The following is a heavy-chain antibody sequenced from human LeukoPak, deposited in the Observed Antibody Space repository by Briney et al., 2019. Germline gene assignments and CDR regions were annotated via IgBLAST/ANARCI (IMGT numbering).Heavy chain of an antibody. CDR2: MNPNSGNT. J-gene: IGHJ4*02. CDR1: GYTFTSYD. Sequence: ASVKVSCKASGYTFTSYDINWVRQATGQGLEWMGWMNPNSGNTGYAQKFQGRVTMTRNTSISTAYMELCSLRSEDTAVYYCARGSIVGATRRSPDFDYWGQGTLVTVSS. CDR3: ARGSIVGATRRSPDFDY. D-gene: IGHD1-26*01. V-gene: IGHV1-8*01.